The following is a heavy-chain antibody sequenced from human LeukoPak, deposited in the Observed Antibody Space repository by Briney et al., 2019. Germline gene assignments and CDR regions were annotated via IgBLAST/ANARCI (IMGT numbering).Heavy chain of an antibody. V-gene: IGHV3-48*04. CDR1: GFTFSSYS. Sequence: GGSLRPSCAASGFTFSSYSMNWVRQAPGKGLEWVSYISTSSSTIYYADSVKGRFTISRGNAKNSLYLQMNSLRAEDTAVYYCARGGLRLGELSFPENFDYWGQGTLVTVSS. D-gene: IGHD3-16*02. CDR2: ISTSSSTI. J-gene: IGHJ4*02. CDR3: ARGGLRLGELSFPENFDY.